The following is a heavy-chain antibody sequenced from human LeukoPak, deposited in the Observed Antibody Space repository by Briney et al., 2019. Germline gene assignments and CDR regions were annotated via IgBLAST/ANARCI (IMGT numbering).Heavy chain of an antibody. CDR2: IKDDGSEI. CDR3: AREWN. V-gene: IGHV3-7*01. J-gene: IGHJ4*02. Sequence: GGSLRLSCVASGFTFRTDWISWVRQAPGKGPEWVASIKDDGSEIYYVDSVRGRFTISRDNAKNSLYLQMNSLRAGDTAVYYCAREWNWGQGSLVTVSS. CDR1: GFTFRTDW.